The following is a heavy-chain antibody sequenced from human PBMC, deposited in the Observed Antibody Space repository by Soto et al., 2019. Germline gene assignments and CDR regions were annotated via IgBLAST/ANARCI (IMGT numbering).Heavy chain of an antibody. V-gene: IGHV4-59*01. D-gene: IGHD5-18*01. CDR2: IYDDGSA. Sequence: SSETLSLTCTVSGGSISSSYWSWIRQPPGKGLEWLAYIYDDGSANYNPSLKSRATISLDMSKNQFSLKLTSVTAADTAVYYCARDIRGYSRALDFWGQGTQVTVSS. CDR1: GGSISSSY. CDR3: ARDIRGYSRALDF. J-gene: IGHJ4*02.